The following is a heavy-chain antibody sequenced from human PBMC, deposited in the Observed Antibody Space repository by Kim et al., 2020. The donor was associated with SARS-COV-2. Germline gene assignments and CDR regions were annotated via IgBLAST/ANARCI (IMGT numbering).Heavy chain of an antibody. D-gene: IGHD6-19*01. CDR3: AKIPREGAGEDY. J-gene: IGHJ4*02. V-gene: IGHV3-30*18. Sequence: GGSLRLSCAASGFTFSSYGMHWVRQAPGKGLEWVAVISYDGSNKYYADSVKGRFTISRDNSKNTLYLQMNSLRAEDTAVYYCAKIPREGAGEDYWGQGTLVTVSS. CDR2: ISYDGSNK. CDR1: GFTFSSYG.